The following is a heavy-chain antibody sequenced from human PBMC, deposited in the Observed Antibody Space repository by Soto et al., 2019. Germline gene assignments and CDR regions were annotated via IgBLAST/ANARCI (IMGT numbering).Heavy chain of an antibody. D-gene: IGHD1-1*01. Sequence: LRLSCAASGFTFSSYSMNWVRQAPGKGLEWVSSISSSSSYIYYADSVKGRFTISRDNAKNSLYLQMNSLRAEDTAVYYCAREVVLQPGYSYGMDVWGQGTTVTVSS. V-gene: IGHV3-21*01. CDR1: GFTFSSYS. CDR2: ISSSSSYI. CDR3: AREVVLQPGYSYGMDV. J-gene: IGHJ6*02.